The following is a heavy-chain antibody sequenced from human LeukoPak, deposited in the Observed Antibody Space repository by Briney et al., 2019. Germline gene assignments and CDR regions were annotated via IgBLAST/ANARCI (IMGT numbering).Heavy chain of an antibody. CDR3: ARGGLWMAAGYFDY. CDR1: GFTFSSYA. V-gene: IGHV3-30-3*01. CDR2: ISYDGSNK. J-gene: IGHJ4*02. Sequence: PGGSLRLSCAASGFTFSSYAMHWVRQAPGKGLEWVAVISYDGSNKYYADSVKGRFTISRDNSKNTLYLQMNSLRAEDTAVYYCARGGLWMAAGYFDYWGQGTLVTVSS. D-gene: IGHD3-3*01.